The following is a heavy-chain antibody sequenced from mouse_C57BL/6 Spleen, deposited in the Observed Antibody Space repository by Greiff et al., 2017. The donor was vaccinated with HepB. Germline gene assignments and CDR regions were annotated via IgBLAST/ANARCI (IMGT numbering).Heavy chain of an antibody. V-gene: IGHV7-3*01. CDR2: ISNKANGYST. CDR3: ARYNYCRDY. CDR1: GFTFTDYY. Sequence: EVHLVESGGGLVQPGGSLSLSCAASGFTFTDYYMSWVRQPPGKELEWLGFISNKANGYSTDYSASVKVRFTISRDNSQSILYLQMNALRSEDSATYYCARYNYCRDYWGQGTTLTVSS. J-gene: IGHJ2*01. D-gene: IGHD1-1*01.